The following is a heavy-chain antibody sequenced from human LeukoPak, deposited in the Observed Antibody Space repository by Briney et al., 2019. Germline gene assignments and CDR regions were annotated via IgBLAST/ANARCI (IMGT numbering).Heavy chain of an antibody. D-gene: IGHD2-15*01. Sequence: GGSLGLSCAASGFTFSTYSMNWVRQAPGKGLEWVSSLSSSSTYVYYADSVKGRFTISRDNAKNSLYLQMNSLRAEDTAVYYCARVRCSGGGCFYNFDYWGQGSLVTVSS. V-gene: IGHV3-21*01. CDR2: LSSSSTYV. J-gene: IGHJ4*02. CDR1: GFTFSTYS. CDR3: ARVRCSGGGCFYNFDY.